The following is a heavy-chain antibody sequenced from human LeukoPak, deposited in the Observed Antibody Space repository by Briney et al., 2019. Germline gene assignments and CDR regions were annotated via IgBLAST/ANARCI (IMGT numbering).Heavy chain of an antibody. CDR2: INHSGST. CDR3: ARMTSGAFDM. V-gene: IGHV4-34*01. J-gene: IGHJ3*02. Sequence: PSETLSLTCAVYSGSFNGYYWSWIRQPPGKGLEWIGEINHSGSTNYNPSLKSRVTMSVDTSKNQFSLNLSSVTAADPAVYYCARMTSGAFDMWGQGTMVTVSS. CDR1: SGSFNGYY.